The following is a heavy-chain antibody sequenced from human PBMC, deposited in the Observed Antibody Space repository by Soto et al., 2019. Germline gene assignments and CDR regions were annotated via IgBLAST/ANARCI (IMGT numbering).Heavy chain of an antibody. CDR2: ISYDGSNK. J-gene: IGHJ4*02. Sequence: GGSLRLSCAASGFTFSSYAMHWVRQAPGKGLEWVAVISYDGSNKYYADSVKGRFTISRDNSKNTLYMQMNSLRAEDTAVYYCASVDDSSGYYYYFDYWGQGTLVTVSS. V-gene: IGHV3-30-3*01. CDR3: ASVDDSSGYYYYFDY. D-gene: IGHD3-22*01. CDR1: GFTFSSYA.